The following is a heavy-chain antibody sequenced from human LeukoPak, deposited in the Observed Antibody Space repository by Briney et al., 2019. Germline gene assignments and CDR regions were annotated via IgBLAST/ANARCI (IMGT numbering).Heavy chain of an antibody. Sequence: SETLSLTCTVSGVSLSSEYWSWIRQPPGKGLEWIGYIYYSGSTNYNPSLKSRVTISVDTSKNQFSLKLSSVTAADTAVYYCARDSPDYDILTGYYVSSTYGMDVWGQGTTVTVSS. CDR1: GVSLSSEY. V-gene: IGHV4-59*01. CDR2: IYYSGST. CDR3: ARDSPDYDILTGYYVSSTYGMDV. D-gene: IGHD3-9*01. J-gene: IGHJ6*02.